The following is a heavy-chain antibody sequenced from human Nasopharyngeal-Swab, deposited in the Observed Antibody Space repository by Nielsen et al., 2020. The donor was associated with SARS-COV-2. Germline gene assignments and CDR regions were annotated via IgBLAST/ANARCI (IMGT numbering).Heavy chain of an antibody. D-gene: IGHD3-3*01. CDR3: ARDQRRDYDFWSGYYERTGYRMDV. CDR2: NSRSSSYI. Sequence: WIGQPPGKGLGWVSSNSRSSSYIYYADSVKGRCTISRDNAKNTLYLQINSLRAEDKAVYDCARDQRRDYDFWSGYYERTGYRMDVWGQGTTVTVSS. J-gene: IGHJ6*02. V-gene: IGHV3-21*01.